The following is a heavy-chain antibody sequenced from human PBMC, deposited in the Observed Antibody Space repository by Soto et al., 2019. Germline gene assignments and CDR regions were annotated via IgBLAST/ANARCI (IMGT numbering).Heavy chain of an antibody. CDR2: TRNSGGA. J-gene: IGHJ1*01. V-gene: IGHV4-4*02. Sequence: QVQLQESCPGLVKPSGTLSLTCAVSSGSIFSSNWWSWVRQPPGKVLEWIGETRNSGGANYNPSLQSRVTITVDRYKNHFFLEFRSVTATDTALYYCASHLVMSGTRGFDIWGLGALVTVSS. CDR1: SGSIFSSNW. D-gene: IGHD6-13*01. CDR3: ASHLVMSGTRGFDI.